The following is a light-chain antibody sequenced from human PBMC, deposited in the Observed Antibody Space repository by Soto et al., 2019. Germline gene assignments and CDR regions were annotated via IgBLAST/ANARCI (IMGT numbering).Light chain of an antibody. V-gene: IGKV3-20*01. CDR1: QSVSSSY. CDR2: GAS. Sequence: EIVLTQSPATLSLSPGERATLSCRASQSVSSSYLAWYQQKPGQAPRLLIYGASSRATGIPDRSSGSGSGTEFTLTISRLEPEDFTVYYCHHYETFGQGTKVDI. J-gene: IGKJ1*01. CDR3: HHYET.